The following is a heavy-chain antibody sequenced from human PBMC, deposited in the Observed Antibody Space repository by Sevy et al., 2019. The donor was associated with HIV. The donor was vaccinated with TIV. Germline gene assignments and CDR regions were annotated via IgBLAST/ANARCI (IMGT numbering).Heavy chain of an antibody. V-gene: IGHV1-8*01. CDR3: VRILSTSYYNYHALDV. CDR1: GYTFTSYD. D-gene: IGHD2-2*01. CDR2: MSPNSGNP. J-gene: IGHJ6*02. Sequence: ASVKVSCKASGYTFTSYDIHWVRQPPGQGLEWMGWMSPNSGNPGYAQKFKGRVTMTRDTSKGTAYMELSSLRSDDTAVYYCVRILSTSYYNYHALDVWGQGTTVTVSS.